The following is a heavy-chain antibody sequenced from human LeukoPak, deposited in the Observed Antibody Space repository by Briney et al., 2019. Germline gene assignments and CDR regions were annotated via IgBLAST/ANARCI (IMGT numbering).Heavy chain of an antibody. J-gene: IGHJ4*02. CDR2: INPNSGDT. Sequence: VASVKVSCKASGYTFTGYHMHWVRRAPGQGLEWMGRINPNSGDTNYAQKFQGRVTMTRDTSISTAYMELSRLRSDDTAVYYCARDYCSSTSCLFDYWGQGALVTVSS. CDR1: GYTFTGYH. D-gene: IGHD2-2*01. V-gene: IGHV1-2*06. CDR3: ARDYCSSTSCLFDY.